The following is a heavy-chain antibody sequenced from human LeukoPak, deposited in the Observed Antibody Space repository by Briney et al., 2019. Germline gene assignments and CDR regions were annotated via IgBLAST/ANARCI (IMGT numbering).Heavy chain of an antibody. D-gene: IGHD3-16*01. J-gene: IGHJ4*02. CDR2: ISNSGTMI. CDR3: AGGVQGAGPFDY. V-gene: IGHV3-11*01. CDR1: GFTFSDYY. Sequence: GGSLRLSCAASGFTFSDYYMSWIRQAPGKGLEWISYISNSGTMIYYRDSEKGRFTVSRDNAQNSLYLQMNSLRAEDTALYYCAGGVQGAGPFDYWGQGSLVTVSS.